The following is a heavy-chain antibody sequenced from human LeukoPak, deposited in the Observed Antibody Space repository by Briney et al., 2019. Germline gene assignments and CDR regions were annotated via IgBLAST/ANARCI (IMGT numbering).Heavy chain of an antibody. D-gene: IGHD6-19*01. J-gene: IGHJ4*02. CDR2: IHADGVGT. Sequence: GGSLRLSCAASGFPFNTQDMRWVRQAPGKGLEWVSSIHADGVGTFYADSVRGRFTISRDNSKDTLDLQMNSLRVEDTAVYYCGKGRVSEWGQGTLVTVSS. V-gene: IGHV3-23*01. CDR3: GKGRVSE. CDR1: GFPFNTQD.